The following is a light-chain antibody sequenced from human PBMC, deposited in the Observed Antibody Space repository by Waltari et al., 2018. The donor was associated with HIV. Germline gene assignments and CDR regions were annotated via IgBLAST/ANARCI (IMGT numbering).Light chain of an antibody. J-gene: IGLJ3*02. V-gene: IGLV4-69*01. CDR2: LNSDGSH. CDR3: QTWDTGIRV. CDR1: SGHSNYD. Sequence: QLVLTQSPSASASLGASVKFTCTLSSGHSNYDIAWHQQQPEKGPRYLMKLNSDGSHSKGDGSPVRLSGSSSGAERYRTISSLQSEDEADYYGQTWDTGIRVFGGGTKLTVL.